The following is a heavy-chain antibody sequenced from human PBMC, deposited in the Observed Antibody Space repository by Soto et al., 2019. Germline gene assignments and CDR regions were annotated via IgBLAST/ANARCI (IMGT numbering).Heavy chain of an antibody. CDR3: ARERGSSGTFDY. D-gene: IGHD6-19*01. CDR1: GYTFNRYA. V-gene: IGHV1-3*01. Sequence: QVQLVQSAAEVREPGASVKVSCKASGYTFNRYAMHWVRQAPGQSLEWMGWINAGSGTSVYSEKFLGRVSFNRDTSASTAYMELRSLGSGDTAVYYCARERGSSGTFDYWGQGTLVTVSS. CDR2: INAGSGTS. J-gene: IGHJ4*01.